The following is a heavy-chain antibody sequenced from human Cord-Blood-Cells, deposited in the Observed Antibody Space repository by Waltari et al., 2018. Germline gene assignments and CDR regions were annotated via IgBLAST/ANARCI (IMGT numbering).Heavy chain of an antibody. D-gene: IGHD3-10*01. CDR2: INSDGSST. CDR3: ATGVGGSVVY. Sequence: EVQLVESGGGLVQPGGSLRLACAAYGFTFSSYCLHWVRQAPGKGLVLGSRINSDGSSTSYADSVKGRFTISRDNAKNTLYLQMNSLRAEDTAVYYCATGVGGSVVYWGQGTLVTVSS. CDR1: GFTFSSYC. V-gene: IGHV3-74*01. J-gene: IGHJ4*02.